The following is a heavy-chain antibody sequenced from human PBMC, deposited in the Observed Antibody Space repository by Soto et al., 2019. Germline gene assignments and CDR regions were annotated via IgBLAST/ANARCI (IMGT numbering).Heavy chain of an antibody. J-gene: IGHJ4*02. CDR3: ARLGQQDRLNYYDSSGYYYVGY. V-gene: IGHV4-31*03. Sequence: SETLSLTCTVSGGSISSGGYYWSWIRQHPGKGLEWIGYIYYSGSTYYNPSPKSRVTISVDTSKNQFSLKLSSVTAADTAVYYCARLGQQDRLNYYDSSGYYYVGYWGQGTLVTVSS. D-gene: IGHD3-22*01. CDR1: GGSISSGGYY. CDR2: IYYSGST.